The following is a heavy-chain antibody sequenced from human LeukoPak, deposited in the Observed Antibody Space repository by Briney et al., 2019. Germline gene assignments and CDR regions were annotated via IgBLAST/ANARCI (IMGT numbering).Heavy chain of an antibody. J-gene: IGHJ4*02. CDR3: ARDVTHYYDSSGYYDY. V-gene: IGHV1-18*01. Sequence: ASVKVSCKASGYTFTSYGISWVRQAPGQGLEWMGWISAYNGNTNYAQKLQGRVTMTTDTSTSTAYMELRSLRSDDTAVYYCARDVTHYYDSSGYYDYWGQGTLVTVSS. CDR1: GYTFTSYG. D-gene: IGHD3-22*01. CDR2: ISAYNGNT.